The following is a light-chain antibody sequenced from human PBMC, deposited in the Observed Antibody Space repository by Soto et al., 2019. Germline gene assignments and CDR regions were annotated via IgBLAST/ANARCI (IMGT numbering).Light chain of an antibody. Sequence: EIVLTQSPATLSLSPGYRATLFCRASQSVSSLLAWYQQKPGQAPRLLIYDASIRGTGIPARFSGSGSGTDFTLTISSLETEDFAVYYCQQRSSWPLTFGQGTKVE. CDR1: QSVSSL. CDR2: DAS. CDR3: QQRSSWPLT. J-gene: IGKJ1*01. V-gene: IGKV3-11*01.